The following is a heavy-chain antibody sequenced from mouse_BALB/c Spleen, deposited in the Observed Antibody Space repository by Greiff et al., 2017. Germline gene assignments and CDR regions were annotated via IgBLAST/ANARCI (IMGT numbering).Heavy chain of an antibody. CDR1: GFTFSSYT. J-gene: IGHJ3*01. D-gene: IGHD1-1*01. Sequence: DVMLVESGGGLVQPGGSLKLSCAASGFTFSSYTMSWVRQTPEKRLEWVAYISNGGGSTYYPDTVKGRFTISRDNAKNTLYLQMSSLKSEDTAMYYCARHYGSSYWFAYWGQGTLVTVSA. CDR3: ARHYGSSYWFAY. V-gene: IGHV5-12-2*01. CDR2: ISNGGGST.